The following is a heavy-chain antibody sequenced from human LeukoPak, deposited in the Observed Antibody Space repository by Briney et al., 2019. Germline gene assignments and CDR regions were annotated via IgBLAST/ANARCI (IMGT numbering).Heavy chain of an antibody. CDR1: GFAFSNYA. CDR2: ISSTGGSP. Sequence: PGGSLTLSCAASGFAFSNYAMNWVRQAPGKGLEWVCSISSTGGSPYYADSVKGRFTISRDYSKNTLFPQMNSLRVEDTAVYYCAKDREKYGSGSYLNDNWGQGTLVTVSS. V-gene: IGHV3-23*01. D-gene: IGHD3-10*01. J-gene: IGHJ4*02. CDR3: AKDREKYGSGSYLNDN.